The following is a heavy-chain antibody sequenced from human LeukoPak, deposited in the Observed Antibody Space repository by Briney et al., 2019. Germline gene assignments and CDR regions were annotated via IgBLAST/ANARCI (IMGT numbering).Heavy chain of an antibody. D-gene: IGHD3-22*01. CDR2: INGSSSDT. CDR1: GFTFSDYY. CDR3: ARDKNLYYDSSGYYPTRFDY. J-gene: IGHJ4*02. V-gene: IGHV3-11*05. Sequence: GGSLRLSCAASGFTFSDYYMTWIRQAPGRGLEWISYINGSSSDTKYADSVKGRFTISRDNAKNSVYLLMNSLRAEDTAVYYCARDKNLYYDSSGYYPTRFDYWGQGALVTVSS.